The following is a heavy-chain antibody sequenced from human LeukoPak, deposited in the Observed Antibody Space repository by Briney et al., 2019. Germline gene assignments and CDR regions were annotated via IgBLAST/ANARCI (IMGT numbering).Heavy chain of an antibody. V-gene: IGHV3-11*01. CDR3: ARSIPAGNRR. J-gene: IGHJ4*02. D-gene: IGHD2-2*01. Sequence: PGGSLKLSCAASGFTFSDYYMSWIRQAPGKGLEWVSYISSSGSTIDYADSVKGRFTISRDNAKNSPYLQMNSLRAEDTAVYYCARSIPAGNRRWGQGTLVTVSS. CDR2: ISSSGSTI. CDR1: GFTFSDYY.